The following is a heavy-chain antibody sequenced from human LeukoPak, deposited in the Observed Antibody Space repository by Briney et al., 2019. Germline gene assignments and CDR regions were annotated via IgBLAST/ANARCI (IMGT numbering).Heavy chain of an antibody. D-gene: IGHD3-10*01. Sequence: PDTLTLTCAVYSGTCGGYDLSCIRHPPGNVRELIQEINYSGSTNYNPSLKSRVTISVDTSKNQFSLKLSSVTAADTAVYYCARVTLSRYGDYYYGSGSGYFDYWGQGTLVTVSS. CDR2: INYSGST. J-gene: IGHJ4*02. CDR1: SGTCGGYD. V-gene: IGHV4-34*01. CDR3: ARVTLSRYGDYYYGSGSGYFDY.